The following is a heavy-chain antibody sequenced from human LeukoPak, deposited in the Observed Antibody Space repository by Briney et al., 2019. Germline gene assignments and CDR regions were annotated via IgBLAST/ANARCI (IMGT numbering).Heavy chain of an antibody. Sequence: SETLSLTCTVSGYSISSGYYWAWIRQPPGKGLEWIGSIYHGGSTYYNPSLKSRVTISVDTSKNQFSLKLSSVTAADTAVYYCATGHRTIFGVVIEYWGQGTLVTVSS. CDR1: GYSISSGYY. CDR3: ATGHRTIFGVVIEY. J-gene: IGHJ4*02. V-gene: IGHV4-38-2*02. D-gene: IGHD3-3*01. CDR2: IYHGGST.